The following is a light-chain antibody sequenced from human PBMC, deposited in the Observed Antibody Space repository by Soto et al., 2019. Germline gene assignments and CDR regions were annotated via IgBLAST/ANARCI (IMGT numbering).Light chain of an antibody. J-gene: IGLJ1*01. CDR1: SSNIGAGYY. CDR3: QSYDSSLSGV. CDR2: GNS. Sequence: QPVLTQPPAVSGAPGQRVTISCTGSSSNIGAGYYVHWYQQFPGTAPKLLIYGNSNRPSGVPDRFSGSKSGNSASLAITGLQAEDEADYYCQSYDSSLSGVFGSGTKLTVL. V-gene: IGLV1-40*01.